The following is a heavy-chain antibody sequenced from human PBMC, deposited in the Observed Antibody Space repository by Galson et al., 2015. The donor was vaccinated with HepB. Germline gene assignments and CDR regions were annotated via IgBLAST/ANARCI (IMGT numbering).Heavy chain of an antibody. J-gene: IGHJ5*02. D-gene: IGHD3-10*01. CDR2: ISWNSGNI. V-gene: IGHV3-9*01. Sequence: SLRLSCAASGFTFDDYAMHWVRQAPGKGLEWVSGISWNSGNIGYADSVKGRFTISRDSAKNSLYLQMNSLRPEDTAFYYCAKGGIRPIVIPREDWFDPWGQGTLVTVSS. CDR1: GFTFDDYA. CDR3: AKGGIRPIVIPREDWFDP.